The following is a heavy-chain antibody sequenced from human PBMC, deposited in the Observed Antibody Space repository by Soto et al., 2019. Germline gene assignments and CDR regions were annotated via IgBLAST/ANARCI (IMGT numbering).Heavy chain of an antibody. CDR1: GYTFTSYG. D-gene: IGHD5-12*01. CDR3: ARLQSGYVFAY. Sequence: QVQLVQSGAEVKKPGASVKVSCKASGYTFTSYGINWVRQAPGQGLEWMGWISAYNGNTHYAQKLQGRVTMTTDTAQSPAYMELMSLRSDDTAVYYCARLQSGYVFAYWGQGTLVTVSS. V-gene: IGHV1-18*01. J-gene: IGHJ4*02. CDR2: ISAYNGNT.